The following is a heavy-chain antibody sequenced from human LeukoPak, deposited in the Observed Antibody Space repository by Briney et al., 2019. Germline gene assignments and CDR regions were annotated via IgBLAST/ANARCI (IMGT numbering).Heavy chain of an antibody. Sequence: GGSLRLSCAASGFTFSSYSMNWVRQAPGKGLEWVSSISSSSSYIYYADSVKGRFTISRDNAKNSLYLQMNSLRAEDTAVYYCARDGHPIVVVPAAIYHYYYGMDVWGQGTTVTVSS. CDR1: GFTFSSYS. CDR3: ARDGHPIVVVPAAIYHYYYGMDV. CDR2: ISSSSSYI. J-gene: IGHJ6*02. D-gene: IGHD2-2*01. V-gene: IGHV3-21*01.